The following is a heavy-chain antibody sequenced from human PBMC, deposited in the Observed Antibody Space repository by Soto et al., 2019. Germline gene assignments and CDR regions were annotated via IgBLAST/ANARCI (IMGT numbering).Heavy chain of an antibody. Sequence: EVQLVESGGGLAKPGGSLRLSCAASGFTFSNDWMNWVRQAPGKGLEWVARIKTVTDGGTTDYAAPVKGRFFISRDDSKSKLYLQMNSLKTEDTAIYYCMTHAVIYSRGHWGQGTLVTVAS. CDR1: GFTFSNDW. CDR2: IKTVTDGGTT. CDR3: MTHAVIYSRGH. V-gene: IGHV3-15*01. D-gene: IGHD6-25*01. J-gene: IGHJ4*02.